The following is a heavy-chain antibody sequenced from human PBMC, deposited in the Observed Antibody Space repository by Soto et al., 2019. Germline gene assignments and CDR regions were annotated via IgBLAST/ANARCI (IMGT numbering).Heavy chain of an antibody. CDR1: GFTFSSYS. V-gene: IGHV3-48*01. J-gene: IGHJ4*02. D-gene: IGHD2-8*02. CDR3: TGELASGY. CDR2: ISSSSSTI. Sequence: GGSLRLSCAASGFTFSSYSMNWVRQAPGKGLEWVSYISSSSSTIYYADSVKGRFTISRDNSRNTLFLEMNSLRGDDMAVYYCTGELASGYWGQGTLVTVSS.